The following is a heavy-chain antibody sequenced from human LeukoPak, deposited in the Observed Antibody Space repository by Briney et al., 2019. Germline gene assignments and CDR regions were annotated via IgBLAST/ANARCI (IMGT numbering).Heavy chain of an antibody. CDR1: GGSITSYY. CDR2: IYYSGRT. J-gene: IGHJ4*02. V-gene: IGHV4-59*08. CDR3: ASLTTVTQGYFDS. Sequence: SQTLSLTCTVSGGSITSYYWSWIGQPPGKGLEWIGYIYYSGRTNYNPSLKSRLTISVDASKNQFSLKLSSVTATDTAVHYCASLTTVTQGYFDSWGQGTLVTVSS. D-gene: IGHD4-17*01.